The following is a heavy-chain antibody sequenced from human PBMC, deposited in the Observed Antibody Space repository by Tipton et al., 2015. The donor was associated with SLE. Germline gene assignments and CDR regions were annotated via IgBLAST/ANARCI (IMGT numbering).Heavy chain of an antibody. V-gene: IGHV4-61*08. J-gene: IGHJ2*01. Sequence: PGLVKPSETLSLSCSVSGGSISSSDYYWGWIRQPPGEGLEWIGYIYYSGSTNYNPSLKSRVTISVDTSNNQFSLELTSVTAADTAVYYCARGYCTGGGCQLMYFDLWGRGTLVTVSS. CDR1: GGSISSSDYY. CDR2: IYYSGST. CDR3: ARGYCTGGGCQLMYFDL. D-gene: IGHD2-8*02.